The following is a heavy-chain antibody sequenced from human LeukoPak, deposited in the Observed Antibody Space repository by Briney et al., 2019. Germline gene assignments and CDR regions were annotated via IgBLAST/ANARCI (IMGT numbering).Heavy chain of an antibody. J-gene: IGHJ4*02. CDR2: ISSSSSTI. Sequence: GGSLRLSCAASGFTFSSYSMNWVRQAPGKGLEWVSYISSSSSTIYYADSVKGRFTISRDNAKNSLYLQMNSLRAEDTAVYYCAGECGGSCYFDPHFDYWGQGTLVTVSS. CDR1: GFTFSSYS. V-gene: IGHV3-48*01. CDR3: AGECGGSCYFDPHFDY. D-gene: IGHD2-15*01.